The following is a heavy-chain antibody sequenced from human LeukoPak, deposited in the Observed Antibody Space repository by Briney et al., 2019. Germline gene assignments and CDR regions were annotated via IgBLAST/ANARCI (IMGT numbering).Heavy chain of an antibody. CDR1: GFTFSSYA. CDR2: ISYDGSNK. D-gene: IGHD3-3*01. J-gene: IGHJ4*02. Sequence: GRSLRLSCAASGFTFSSYAMHWVRQAPGKGLEWVAVISYDGSNKYYADSVKGRFTISRDNSKNTLYLQMNSLRAEDTAVYYCARADLYYDFWSGYYFDYWGQGTLVTVSS. V-gene: IGHV3-30-3*01. CDR3: ARADLYYDFWSGYYFDY.